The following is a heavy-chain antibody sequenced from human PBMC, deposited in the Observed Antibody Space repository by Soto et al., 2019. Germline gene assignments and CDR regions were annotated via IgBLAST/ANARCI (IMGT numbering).Heavy chain of an antibody. D-gene: IGHD6-19*01. CDR3: ARDRPRTIYSSDYYYYGLDV. CDR1: GGSVSSGDYY. J-gene: IGHJ6*02. V-gene: IGHV4-61*08. CDR2: IYYSGST. Sequence: QVQLQESGPGLVKPSETLSLTCTVSGGSVSSGDYYWSWIRQPPGKGLEWIGYIYYSGSTTYNPSTPYTPSLKSRVTISLDTSKNQFSLKLSSMTAADTAVYYCARDRPRTIYSSDYYYYGLDVWGLGTTVTVSS.